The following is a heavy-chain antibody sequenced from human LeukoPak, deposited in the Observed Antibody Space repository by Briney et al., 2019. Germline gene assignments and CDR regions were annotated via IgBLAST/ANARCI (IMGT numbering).Heavy chain of an antibody. Sequence: GGSLRLSCAASGFTFSSYEMNWVRQAPGKGLEWVSYISSSGSTIYYADSVKGRFTISRDNAKNSLYLQMNSLRAEDTAVYYCARAQKTNPGHSSGWYPPYYYYMDVWGKGTTVTISS. V-gene: IGHV3-48*03. J-gene: IGHJ6*03. CDR1: GFTFSSYE. D-gene: IGHD6-19*01. CDR2: ISSSGSTI. CDR3: ARAQKTNPGHSSGWYPPYYYYMDV.